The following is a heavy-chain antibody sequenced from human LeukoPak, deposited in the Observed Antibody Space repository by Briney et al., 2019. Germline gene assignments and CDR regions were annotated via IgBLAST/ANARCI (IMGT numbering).Heavy chain of an antibody. CDR1: GGSISTNNNY. J-gene: IGHJ4*02. CDR3: ARHEWTATKDY. CDR2: IYYSGNT. Sequence: SETLSLTCTVSGGSISTNNNYWGWIRQPPGKGLEWVGSIYYSGNTYYNPSLKSRVTISVDTSKNQFSLKLSSVTAADTAAYYCARHEWTATKDYWGQGTLVTVSS. V-gene: IGHV4-39*01. D-gene: IGHD1-26*01.